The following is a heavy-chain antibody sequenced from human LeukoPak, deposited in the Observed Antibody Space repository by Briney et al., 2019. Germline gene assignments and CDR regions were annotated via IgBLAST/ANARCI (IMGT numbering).Heavy chain of an antibody. D-gene: IGHD6-13*01. Sequence: SETLSLTCAVYGGSFSGYYWSWIRQPPGKGLEWIGEINHSGSTNYNPSLKSRATISVDTSKNQFSLKLSSVTAADTAVYYCARASADSSSWHDHPTTNMDVWGQGTTVTVSS. V-gene: IGHV4-34*01. J-gene: IGHJ6*02. CDR3: ARASADSSSWHDHPTTNMDV. CDR1: GGSFSGYY. CDR2: INHSGST.